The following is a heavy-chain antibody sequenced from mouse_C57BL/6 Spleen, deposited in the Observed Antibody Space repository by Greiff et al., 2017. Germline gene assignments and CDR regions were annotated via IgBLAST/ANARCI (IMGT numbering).Heavy chain of an antibody. V-gene: IGHV1-15*01. Sequence: QVQLKESGAELVRPGASVTLSCKASGYTFTDYEMHWVKQTPVHGLEWIGAIDPEPGGTAYNQKFKGRAILSADKSYSTAYMELRSLTTEDSSFYYCTSEGGNWFAYWGQGTLVTVSA. CDR3: TSEGGNWFAY. CDR2: IDPEPGGT. CDR1: GYTFTDYE. J-gene: IGHJ3*01.